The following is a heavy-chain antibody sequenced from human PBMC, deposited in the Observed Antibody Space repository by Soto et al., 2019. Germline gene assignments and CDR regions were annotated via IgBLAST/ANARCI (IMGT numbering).Heavy chain of an antibody. CDR3: AREGHSSDLGWFDP. V-gene: IGHV4-59*02. CDR1: GGSVSSYY. CDR2: ISYIGNT. Sequence: QVQLQESGPGLVKPSETLSLTCTVSGGSVSSYYWTWIWQPPGKGLEWIGYISYIGNTNYNPSLKSRVTISIDTSKNHFSLKLSSVTAADTAVYYCAREGHSSDLGWFDPWGQGTLVTVSS. D-gene: IGHD3-22*01. J-gene: IGHJ5*02.